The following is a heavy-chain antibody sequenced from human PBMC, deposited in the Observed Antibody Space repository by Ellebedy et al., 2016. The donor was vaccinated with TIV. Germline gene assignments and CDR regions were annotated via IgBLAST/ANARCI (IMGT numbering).Heavy chain of an antibody. CDR2: ITDGRGTT. D-gene: IGHD4-17*01. CDR3: AKESYDFGDYEGYYFDN. J-gene: IGHJ4*02. CDR1: GFSFNTYD. V-gene: IGHV3-23*01. Sequence: GGSLRLXCVASGFSFNTYDMSWVRQAPGKGLEWISSITDGRGTTYYADSVKGRFTISRDNSKNTLYLQMNSLRAEDTAVYSCAKESYDFGDYEGYYFDNWGQGTLVTVSS.